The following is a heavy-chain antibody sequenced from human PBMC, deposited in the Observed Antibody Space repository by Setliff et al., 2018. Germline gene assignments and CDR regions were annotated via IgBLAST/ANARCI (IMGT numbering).Heavy chain of an antibody. CDR3: ARSYYYDSSKDEKLDY. CDR2: MNPNSGNT. CDR1: GYTFTSYD. Sequence: ASVKVSCKASGYTFTSYDINWVRQATGQGLEWMGWMNPNSGNTGYAQKFQGRVTMTRNTSISTAYMELSSLRSEDTAVYYCARSYYYDSSKDEKLDYWGQGTLVTVSS. D-gene: IGHD3-22*01. V-gene: IGHV1-8*02. J-gene: IGHJ4*02.